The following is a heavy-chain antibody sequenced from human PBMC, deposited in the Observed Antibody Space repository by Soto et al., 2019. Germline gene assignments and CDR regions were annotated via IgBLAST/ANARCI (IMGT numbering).Heavy chain of an antibody. CDR1: GFTFSSYG. CDR2: IWYDGSNK. V-gene: IGHV3-33*01. CDR3: ARSYQRGYSGARPYYFDY. D-gene: IGHD5-12*01. J-gene: IGHJ4*02. Sequence: GGSLRLSCAASGFTFSSYGMHWVRQAPGKGLEWVAVIWYDGSNKYYADSVKGRFTISRDNSKNTLYLQMNSLRAEDTAVYYCARSYQRGYSGARPYYFDYWGQGTLVTVSS.